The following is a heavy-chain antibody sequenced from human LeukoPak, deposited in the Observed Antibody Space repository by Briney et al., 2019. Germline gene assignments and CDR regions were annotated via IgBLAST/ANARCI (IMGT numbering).Heavy chain of an antibody. D-gene: IGHD3-22*01. CDR3: AKDRQVVITTPLDY. J-gene: IGHJ4*02. V-gene: IGHV3-23*01. CDR2: ITGSGGST. CDR1: GFTFSFHA. Sequence: PGGSLRLSCAASGFTFSFHAMSWVRQAPGQGLEWVSGITGSGGSTYYADSVKGWFTISRDNSKSTLYLQMNSLRAEDTAVYYCAKDRQVVITTPLDYWGQGALVTVSS.